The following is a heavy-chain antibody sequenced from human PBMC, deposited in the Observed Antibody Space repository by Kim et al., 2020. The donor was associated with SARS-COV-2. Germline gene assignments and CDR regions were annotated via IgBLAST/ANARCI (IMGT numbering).Heavy chain of an antibody. Sequence: RYSPSFQGQVTISADKSISTAYLQWSSLKASDTAMYYCARLRLVYYGMDVWGQGTTVTVSS. CDR3: ARLRLVYYGMDV. D-gene: IGHD4-17*01. J-gene: IGHJ6*02. V-gene: IGHV5-51*01.